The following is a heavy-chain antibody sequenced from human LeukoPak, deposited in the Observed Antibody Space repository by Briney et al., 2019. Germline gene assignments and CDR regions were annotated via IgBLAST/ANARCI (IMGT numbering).Heavy chain of an antibody. D-gene: IGHD6-13*01. V-gene: IGHV3-23*01. CDR1: GFIFSIYA. CDR2: ISGSGDAT. CDR3: AKGGSSSWYQYYFDY. J-gene: IGHJ4*02. Sequence: PGGSLRLSCAASGFIFSIYAMSWVRQAPGKGLEWVSAISGSGDATYYADSVKGRFTISRDNSKDTLYLQMNSLRAEDTAVYYCAKGGSSSWYQYYFDYWGQGTLVTVSS.